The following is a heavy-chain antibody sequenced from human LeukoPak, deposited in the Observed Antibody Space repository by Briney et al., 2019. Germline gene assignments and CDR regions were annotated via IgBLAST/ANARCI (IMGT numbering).Heavy chain of an antibody. V-gene: IGHV3-11*01. CDR1: GFTFSDYY. Sequence: GGSLRLSCAASGFTFSDYYMSWIRQAPGKGLEWVSYISSSGSTIYYADSVKGRFTISRDNAKNSLCLQMNSLRAEDTAVYYCAKDGGLLGYCSGGSCYSSAPNWFDPWGQGTLVTVSS. J-gene: IGHJ5*02. CDR2: ISSSGSTI. CDR3: AKDGGLLGYCSGGSCYSSAPNWFDP. D-gene: IGHD2-15*01.